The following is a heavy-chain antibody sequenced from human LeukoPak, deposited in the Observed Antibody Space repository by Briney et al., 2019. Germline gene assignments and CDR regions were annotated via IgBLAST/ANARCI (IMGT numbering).Heavy chain of an antibody. CDR2: INPSGGST. Sequence: ASVKVSCKASGYTFTSYYMHWVRQAPGEGLEWMGIINPSGGSTSYAQKFQGRVTMTRDMSTSTAYMELSRLRSEDTAVYYCANDGRLRASEYHFDYWGQGTLVTVSS. V-gene: IGHV1-46*01. J-gene: IGHJ4*02. D-gene: IGHD2/OR15-2a*01. CDR3: ANDGRLRASEYHFDY. CDR1: GYTFTSYY.